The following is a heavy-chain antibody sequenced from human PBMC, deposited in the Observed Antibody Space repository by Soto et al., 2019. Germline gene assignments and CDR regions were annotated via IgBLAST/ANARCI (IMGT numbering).Heavy chain of an antibody. CDR2: ISYDGSNK. CDR3: ARDPAAMAPLSGFDAAFDI. Sequence: VQLVESGGGLVQPGGSLRLSCAASEFTFSSYAMHWVRQAPGKGLEWVAVISYDGSNKYYADSVKGRFTISRDNSKNTLYLQMNSLRAEDTAVYYCARDPAAMAPLSGFDAAFDIWGQGTMVTVSS. CDR1: EFTFSSYA. D-gene: IGHD5-18*01. J-gene: IGHJ3*02. V-gene: IGHV3-30-3*01.